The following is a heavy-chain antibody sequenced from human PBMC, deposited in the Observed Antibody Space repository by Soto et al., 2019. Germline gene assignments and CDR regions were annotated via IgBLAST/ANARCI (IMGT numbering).Heavy chain of an antibody. CDR1: GYTFTSYG. CDR3: ARGFVTTVTPNGMYV. D-gene: IGHD4-17*01. CDR2: INPSGGST. V-gene: IGHV1-46*01. Sequence: ASVKVSCKASGYTFTSYGISWVRQAPGQGLEWMGVINPSGGSTIYAQKFQGRVTMTRDTSTSTFYMELSSLRSEDTAVYYCARGFVTTVTPNGMYVWGQGTTVTVSS. J-gene: IGHJ6*02.